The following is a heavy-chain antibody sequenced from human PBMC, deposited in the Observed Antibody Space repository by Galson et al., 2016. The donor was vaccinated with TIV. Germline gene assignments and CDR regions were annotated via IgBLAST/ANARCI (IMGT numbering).Heavy chain of an antibody. CDR3: ARDNQATFGYDDAFDI. Sequence: SVKVSCKVSGGSFSTYAINWVRQAPGQGPEWMGRIIPILGPTKYAQRFQGRVSITADKSPNTAYMDLSSLRSDDTAVYYCARDNQATFGYDDAFDIWGQGTLVTVSS. CDR1: GGSFSTYA. V-gene: IGHV1-69*06. CDR2: IIPILGPT. J-gene: IGHJ3*02. D-gene: IGHD5-12*01.